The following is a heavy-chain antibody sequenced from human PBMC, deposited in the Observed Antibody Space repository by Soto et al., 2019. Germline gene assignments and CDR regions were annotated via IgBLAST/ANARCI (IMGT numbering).Heavy chain of an antibody. J-gene: IGHJ4*02. Sequence: GGSLRLSCAASGFTFSTYAMSWVRQAPGKGLEWVSAISPNGDATYYADSVKGRFTISRDNSRNTLYLQMNSLKADDTAVYYCAKETVFRAVEANWGQGSLVTVSS. CDR2: ISPNGDAT. D-gene: IGHD3-10*02. CDR3: AKETVFRAVEAN. V-gene: IGHV3-23*01. CDR1: GFTFSTYA.